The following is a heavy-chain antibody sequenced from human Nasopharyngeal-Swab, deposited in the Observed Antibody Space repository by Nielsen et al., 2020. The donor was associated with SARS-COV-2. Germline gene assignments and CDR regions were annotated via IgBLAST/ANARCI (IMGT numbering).Heavy chain of an antibody. CDR3: ARPGTGIAAADY. J-gene: IGHJ4*02. D-gene: IGHD6-13*01. V-gene: IGHV4-39*01. CDR2: IYYSGST. Sequence: WIRQPPGKGLEWIGSIYYSGSTYYNPSLKRRVTICVDTSKNQFTLKLSSETAADMAVYYCARPGTGIAAADYWGQGTLVTVSS.